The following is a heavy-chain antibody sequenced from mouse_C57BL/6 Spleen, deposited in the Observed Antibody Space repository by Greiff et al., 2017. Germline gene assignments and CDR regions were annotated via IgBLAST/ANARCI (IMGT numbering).Heavy chain of an antibody. CDR2: IRLKSDNYAT. CDR3: TGSTVAYYFDY. Sequence: EVQLLESGGGLVQPGGSMKLSCVASGFTFSNYWMNWVRQSPEKGLEWVAQIRLKSDNYATHYAESVKGRFTISRDDSKSSVYLQMNNLRAEDTGIYYCTGSTVAYYFDYWGQGTTLTVSS. CDR1: GFTFSNYW. V-gene: IGHV6-3*01. J-gene: IGHJ2*01. D-gene: IGHD1-1*01.